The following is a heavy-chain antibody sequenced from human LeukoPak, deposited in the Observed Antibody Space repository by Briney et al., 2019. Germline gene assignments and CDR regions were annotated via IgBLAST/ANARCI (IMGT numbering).Heavy chain of an antibody. J-gene: IGHJ4*02. D-gene: IGHD4-17*01. CDR2: INHSGST. CDR3: AVGMTTVTYVIDY. CDR1: GGSISSSSHY. Sequence: SETLSLSCTVSGGSISSSSHYWSWIRQPPGKGLEWIGEINHSGSTNYNPSLKSRVTISVDTSKNQFSLKLSSVTAADTAVYYCAVGMTTVTYVIDYWGQGTLVTVSS. V-gene: IGHV4-39*07.